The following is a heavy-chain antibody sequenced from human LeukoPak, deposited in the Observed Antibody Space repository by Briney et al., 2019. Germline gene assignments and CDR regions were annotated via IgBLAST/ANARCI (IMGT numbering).Heavy chain of an antibody. CDR3: ARGGAGYCSGGSCYAYYDAFDI. CDR2: ISYDGSNK. V-gene: IGHV3-30-3*01. CDR1: GFTFSSYA. J-gene: IGHJ3*02. D-gene: IGHD2-15*01. Sequence: GGSLRLSCAASGFTFSSYAMHWVRQAPGKGLEWVAVISYDGSNKYYADSVKGRFTISRDNSKNTLYLQMNSLRAEDTAVYYCARGGAGYCSGGSCYAYYDAFDIWGQGTMVTVSS.